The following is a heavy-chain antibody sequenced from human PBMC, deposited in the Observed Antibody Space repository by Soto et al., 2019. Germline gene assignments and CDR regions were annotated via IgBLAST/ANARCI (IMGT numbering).Heavy chain of an antibody. D-gene: IGHD5-12*01. CDR3: ARARHSVDSWFDP. CDR2: IYPGDSDT. V-gene: IGHV5-51*01. J-gene: IGHJ5*02. CDR1: GYGFTSYW. Sequence: EVQLVQSGAEVKKPGESLKISCKGSGYGFTSYWIGWVRQMPGKGLEWMGIIYPGDSDTRYRPSFQGQVTISADKSIGTAYLQWSSLKASDTAMYYCARARHSVDSWFDPWGQGTLVTVSS.